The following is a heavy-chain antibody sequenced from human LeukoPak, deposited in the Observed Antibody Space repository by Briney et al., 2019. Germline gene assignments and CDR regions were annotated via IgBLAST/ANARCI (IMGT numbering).Heavy chain of an antibody. CDR3: ARVDGGWFDP. J-gene: IGHJ5*02. CDR1: EYAITSGYY. Sequence: SETPSLTCAVSEYAITSGYYWSWIRQTPGKGPEWIGNVFHSGKTYYNSSLKSRITILVDTSANHFSLKLSSVTAADTAVYYCARVDGGWFDPWGQGTLVTVSS. D-gene: IGHD3-3*01. V-gene: IGHV4-38-2*01. CDR2: VFHSGKT.